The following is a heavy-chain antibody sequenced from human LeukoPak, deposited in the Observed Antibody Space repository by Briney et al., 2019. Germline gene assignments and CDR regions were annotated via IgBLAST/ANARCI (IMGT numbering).Heavy chain of an antibody. Sequence: SEALSLTCTVSGGSISSYYWSWIRQPAGKGLEWIGRIYTSGSTNYNPPLKSRVTMSVDTSKHQFSLKLSSVTSAGTALYYGARAEYCSSTSCYVIDPWGQGTLVTV. D-gene: IGHD2-2*01. CDR1: GGSISSYY. J-gene: IGHJ5*02. CDR3: ARAEYCSSTSCYVIDP. CDR2: IYTSGST. V-gene: IGHV4-4*07.